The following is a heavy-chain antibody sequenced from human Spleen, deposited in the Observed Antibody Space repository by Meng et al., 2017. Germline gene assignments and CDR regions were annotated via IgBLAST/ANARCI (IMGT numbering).Heavy chain of an antibody. Sequence: SETLSLTCTVSGYSISSGYYWGWIRQPPGKGLEWIGSIYHSGSTYYNPSLKSRVTISLDTSKNQFSLKLSSVTAADTAVYYCARVYYYDSSGYPDYWGQGTLVTVSS. D-gene: IGHD3-22*01. J-gene: IGHJ4*02. V-gene: IGHV4-38-2*02. CDR1: GYSISSGYY. CDR3: ARVYYYDSSGYPDY. CDR2: IYHSGST.